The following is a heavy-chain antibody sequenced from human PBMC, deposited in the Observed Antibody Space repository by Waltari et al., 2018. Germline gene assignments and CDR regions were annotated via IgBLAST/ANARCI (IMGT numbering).Heavy chain of an antibody. Sequence: EVQLVESGGGLAQPGGSLRLSCAASGLSFSNYWMTWVRQASGKGPVWVANIRQDGSGKYYMASVKVRFTISRDNAKNSLYLQMNNLRVEDTAVYYCTRGGRDSSWYWRDWGQGTLVTVSS. CDR1: GLSFSNYW. J-gene: IGHJ4*02. V-gene: IGHV3-7*01. CDR2: IRQDGSGK. CDR3: TRGGRDSSWYWRD. D-gene: IGHD6-13*01.